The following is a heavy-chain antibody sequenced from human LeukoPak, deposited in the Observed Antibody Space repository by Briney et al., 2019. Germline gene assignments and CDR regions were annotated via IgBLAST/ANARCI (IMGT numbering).Heavy chain of an antibody. J-gene: IGHJ4*02. V-gene: IGHV4-30-2*01. Sequence: PSETLSLTCTVSGGSISSGGYYWSWIRQPPGKGLEWIGYIYHSGSTYYNPSLKSRVTISVDRSKNQFSLKLSSVTAADTAVYYCARVHGFWSGYFDYWGQGTLVTVSS. CDR2: IYHSGST. D-gene: IGHD3-3*01. CDR1: GGSISSGGYY. CDR3: ARVHGFWSGYFDY.